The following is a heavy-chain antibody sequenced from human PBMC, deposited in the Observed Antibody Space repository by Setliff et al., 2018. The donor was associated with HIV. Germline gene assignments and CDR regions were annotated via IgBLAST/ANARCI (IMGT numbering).Heavy chain of an antibody. CDR3: AHRHQTTLTGTDAFDI. Sequence: SGPTLVNPTQTLTLTCTFSGFSLSSSGVAMGWIRQPPGKALEWLALIYWDDDKRYSPSLRSRLTITKDTSKNQVVLTLTNMDPVDTATYYCAHRHQTTLTGTDAFDIWGQGTMVTVSS. CDR2: IYWDDDK. V-gene: IGHV2-5*02. J-gene: IGHJ3*02. D-gene: IGHD1-20*01. CDR1: GFSLSSSGVA.